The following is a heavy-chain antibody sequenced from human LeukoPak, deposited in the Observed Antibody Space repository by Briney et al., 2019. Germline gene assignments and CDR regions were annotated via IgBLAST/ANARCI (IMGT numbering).Heavy chain of an antibody. CDR2: ISYDGSNK. V-gene: IGHV3-30*04. CDR1: GFTFSSYA. CDR3: ARDIAYGGNYYYCYGMDV. Sequence: PGGSLRLSCAASGFTFSSYAMHWVRQAPGKGLEWVAVISYDGSNKYYADSVKGRFTISRDNSKNTLYLQMNSLRAEDTAVYYCARDIAYGGNYYYCYGMDVWGQGTTVTVSS. D-gene: IGHD4-23*01. J-gene: IGHJ6*02.